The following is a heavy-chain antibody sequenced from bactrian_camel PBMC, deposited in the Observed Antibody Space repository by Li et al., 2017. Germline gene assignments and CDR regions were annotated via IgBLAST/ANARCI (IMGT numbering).Heavy chain of an antibody. V-gene: IGHV3S67*01. CDR2: IDSAGTT. J-gene: IGHJ4*01. CDR1: RYTSSNYC. D-gene: IGHD7*01. CDR3: SAKPANGWCHIGDEGV. Sequence: DVQLVESGGGSVQAGGSLKLSCAASRYTSSNYCMGWFRQTPGKEREGVAVIDSAGTTSYAESVKGRFTMSQDGAEKVFYLQMNNLKPEDTAVYYCSAKPANGWCHIGDEGVWDQGTQVTVS.